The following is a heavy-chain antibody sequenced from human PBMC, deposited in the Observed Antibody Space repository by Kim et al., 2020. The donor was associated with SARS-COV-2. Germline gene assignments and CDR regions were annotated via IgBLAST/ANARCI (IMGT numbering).Heavy chain of an antibody. Sequence: SETLSLTCTVSGGSISSSSYYWGWIRQPPGKGLEWIGSIYYSGSTYYNPSLKIRVTISVDTSKNQFSLKLSSVTAADTAVYYCARSHPRRFGELVYWFDP. J-gene: IGHJ5*02. CDR2: IYYSGST. D-gene: IGHD3-10*01. V-gene: IGHV4-39*01. CDR3: ARSHPRRFGELVYWFDP. CDR1: GGSISSSSYY.